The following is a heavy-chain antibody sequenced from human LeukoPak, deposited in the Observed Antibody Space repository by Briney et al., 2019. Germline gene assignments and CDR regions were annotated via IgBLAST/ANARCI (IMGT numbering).Heavy chain of an antibody. CDR3: ARYVVRLRLVDY. CDR1: GFTFSSYA. CDR2: IGGSGSNT. J-gene: IGHJ4*02. D-gene: IGHD5-12*01. V-gene: IGHV3-23*01. Sequence: GGSLRLSCAASGFTFSSYAMTWVRQAPGKGLEWVSSIGGSGSNTFYADSVKGRFTISRDNPRNTLFLQMNSLRAEDTAVYYCARYVVRLRLVDYWGQGTLVTVSS.